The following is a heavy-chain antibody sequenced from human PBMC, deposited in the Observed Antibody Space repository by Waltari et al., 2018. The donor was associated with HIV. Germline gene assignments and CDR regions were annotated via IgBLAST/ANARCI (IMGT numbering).Heavy chain of an antibody. Sequence: EVQLVESGGGLVQPGRSLRLSCAAPGFTFDDYAMPWVRQAPGKGLEWVSGISWNSGTIGYADSVKGRFTISRDNAKNSLYLQMNSLRAEDTALYYCAKDKRSGYGGNSVWYFDLWGRGTLVTVSS. D-gene: IGHD4-17*01. J-gene: IGHJ2*01. V-gene: IGHV3-9*01. CDR1: GFTFDDYA. CDR2: ISWNSGTI. CDR3: AKDKRSGYGGNSVWYFDL.